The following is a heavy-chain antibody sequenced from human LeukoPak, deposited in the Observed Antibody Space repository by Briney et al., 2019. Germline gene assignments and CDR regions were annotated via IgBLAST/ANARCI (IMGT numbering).Heavy chain of an antibody. D-gene: IGHD3-9*01. V-gene: IGHV1-2*02. CDR2: INPNSGGT. CDR3: AGGNYDIPEGLDY. J-gene: IGHJ4*02. CDR1: GYTFTGYY. Sequence: ASVKVSCKASGYTFTGYYMHWVRQAPGQGLEWMGWINPNSGGTNYAQKFQGRVTMTRDTSISTAYMELSRLRSDDTAVYYCAGGNYDIPEGLDYWGQGTLVTVSS.